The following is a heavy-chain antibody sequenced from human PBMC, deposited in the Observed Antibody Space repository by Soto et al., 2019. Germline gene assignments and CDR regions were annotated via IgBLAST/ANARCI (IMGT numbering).Heavy chain of an antibody. CDR1: GDRVSSNSVA. V-gene: IGHV6-1*01. D-gene: IGHD2-2*01. CDR3: ARDGAMRDYPYYYYYYGMDV. CDR2: TYYRFKWYN. J-gene: IGHJ6*02. Sequence: SQTLSLTCAISGDRVSSNSVAWNWIRQSPSRGLEWLGRTYYRFKWYNDYALSVKSRITINPDTSKNQFSLQLNSVTPEDTAVYYCARDGAMRDYPYYYYYYGMDVWGQGTTVTVSS.